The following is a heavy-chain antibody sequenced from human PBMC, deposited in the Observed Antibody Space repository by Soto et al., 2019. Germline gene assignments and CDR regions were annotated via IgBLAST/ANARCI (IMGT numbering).Heavy chain of an antibody. D-gene: IGHD3-22*01. V-gene: IGHV3-7*04. CDR2: IKHDGSEK. Sequence: PGGSLRLSCAASGFIFTNYWMSWVRQAPGKGLEWVANIKHDGSEKYYVDSVKGRFTISRDNAKNSLYLQMNSLRAEDTAVYYCARRNALGYYDSSGSPWGQGTLVTVSS. CDR1: GFIFTNYW. J-gene: IGHJ5*02. CDR3: ARRNALGYYDSSGSP.